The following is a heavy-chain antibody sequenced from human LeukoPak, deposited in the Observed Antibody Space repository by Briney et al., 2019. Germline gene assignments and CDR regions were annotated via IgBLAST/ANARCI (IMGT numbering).Heavy chain of an antibody. D-gene: IGHD6-19*01. Sequence: TRGSLRLSCAVSGCTFSSYWMHWVRQAPGKGLVWVSRINSGGSNTNYPDSVKGRFTISRDNAQNTLYLQMNSLRAEDTAVYYCARVRGSSSGWYDYWGPGTLVTVSP. CDR2: INSGGSNT. V-gene: IGHV3-74*01. CDR1: GCTFSSYW. CDR3: ARVRGSSSGWYDY. J-gene: IGHJ4*02.